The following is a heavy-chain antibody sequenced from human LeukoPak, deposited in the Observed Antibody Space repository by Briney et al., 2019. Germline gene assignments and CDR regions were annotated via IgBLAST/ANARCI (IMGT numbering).Heavy chain of an antibody. CDR1: GFTFSDYW. V-gene: IGHV3-30*18. D-gene: IGHD5-18*01. CDR2: ISDDGSNK. Sequence: GGSLRLSCAASGFTFSDYWMHWVRQAPGKGLEWVAVISDDGSNKYYADSVKGRFTISRDNSKNTLYLQMNSLRLEDTALYYCAKDADTATIIYWYFDLWGRGTLVTVSS. CDR3: AKDADTATIIYWYFDL. J-gene: IGHJ2*01.